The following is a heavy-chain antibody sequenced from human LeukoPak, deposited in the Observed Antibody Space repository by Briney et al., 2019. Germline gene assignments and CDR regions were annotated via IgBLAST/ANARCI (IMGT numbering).Heavy chain of an antibody. V-gene: IGHV3-30*02. Sequence: GSLRLSCAASGFTFSSYGMHWVRQAPGKGLEWVAFIRYDGSNKYYADSVKGRFTISRDNSKNTLYLQMNSLRAEDTAVYYCTREDHSNYNYWGQGTLVTVSS. J-gene: IGHJ4*02. CDR2: IRYDGSNK. CDR3: TREDHSNYNY. CDR1: GFTFSSYG. D-gene: IGHD4-11*01.